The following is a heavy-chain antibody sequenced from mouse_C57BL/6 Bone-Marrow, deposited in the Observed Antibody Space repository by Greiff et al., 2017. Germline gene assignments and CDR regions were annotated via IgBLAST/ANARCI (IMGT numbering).Heavy chain of an antibody. J-gene: IGHJ2*01. CDR3: ARVLLLRSYYFDY. CDR1: GYTFTSYW. Sequence: QVQLQQPGAELVKPGASVKLSCKASGYTFTSYWMHWVKQRPGQGLEWIGMIHPNSGSTNYNEKFKSKATLTVDKSSSTAYMQLSSLTSEDSAVYYCARVLLLRSYYFDYWGQGTTLTVSS. CDR2: IHPNSGST. V-gene: IGHV1-64*01. D-gene: IGHD1-1*01.